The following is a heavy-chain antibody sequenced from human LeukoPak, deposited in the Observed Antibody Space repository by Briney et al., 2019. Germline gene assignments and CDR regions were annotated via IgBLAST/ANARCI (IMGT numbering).Heavy chain of an antibody. D-gene: IGHD4-17*01. CDR1: GYTFTSYY. Sequence: ASVKVSCKASGYTFTSYYMHWVRQAPGQGLEWMGIINPSGGSTSHAQKFQGRVTMTRDTSTSTVYMELSSLRSEDTAVYYCAGRTFYGRYFDYWGQGTLVTVSS. J-gene: IGHJ4*02. V-gene: IGHV1-46*01. CDR2: INPSGGST. CDR3: AGRTFYGRYFDY.